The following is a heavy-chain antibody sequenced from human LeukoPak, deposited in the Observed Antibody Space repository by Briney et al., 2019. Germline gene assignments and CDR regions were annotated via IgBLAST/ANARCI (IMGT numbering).Heavy chain of an antibody. V-gene: IGHV4-59*11. CDR2: ISNSGST. D-gene: IGHD2-15*01. CDR3: GRDALVGYFSYYYMDV. J-gene: IGHJ6*03. CDR1: GGSISSHY. Sequence: SETLSLTCTVSGGSISSHYWTWIRQSPVKGLEWIGDISNSGSTSYNPFLKSRVTISIDTSKNQFSLKLSSVTAADTAVYYCGRDALVGYFSYYYMDVWGKGTTVTVSS.